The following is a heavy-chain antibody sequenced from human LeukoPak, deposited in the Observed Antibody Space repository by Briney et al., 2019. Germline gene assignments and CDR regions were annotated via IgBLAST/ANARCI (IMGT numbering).Heavy chain of an antibody. CDR2: IYSGGTT. J-gene: IGHJ5*02. D-gene: IGHD2-15*01. CDR3: AKPTGSKGWFWT. V-gene: IGHV4-39*01. CDR1: GGSIRGDTYY. Sequence: SETLSLTCTVPGGSIRGDTYYWGWVRQPPGKGLEWIGTIYSGGTTYYNPSLKSRVIMSVDASKNQISLRLTSASATDTAMYYCAKPTGSKGWFWTCGQGTLVTVSS.